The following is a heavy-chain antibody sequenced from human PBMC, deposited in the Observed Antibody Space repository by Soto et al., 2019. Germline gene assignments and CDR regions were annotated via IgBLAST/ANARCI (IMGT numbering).Heavy chain of an antibody. J-gene: IGHJ5*02. CDR1: GFTFSGSE. Sequence: QVQLLESGGGVVQSGRSLRLSCAASGFTFSGSEMHWVRQAPGKGLEWVAVISYDGDNKYYADSVKGRFTVSRDNSRNTLHLQMDSLRPEDTAVYYCAIASYFSEKTAYYAKSFKWFDPWGQGTLLTVSS. CDR2: ISYDGDNK. CDR3: AIASYFSEKTAYYAKSFKWFDP. D-gene: IGHD3-9*01. V-gene: IGHV3-30*14.